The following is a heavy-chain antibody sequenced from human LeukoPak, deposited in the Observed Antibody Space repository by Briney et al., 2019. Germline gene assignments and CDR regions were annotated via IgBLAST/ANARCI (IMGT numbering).Heavy chain of an antibody. J-gene: IGHJ4*02. CDR2: ISGSGGST. CDR1: GYTFNSYA. Sequence: GGSLRLSCAASGYTFNSYAMSWARQAPGKGLEWVSAISGSGGSTYYADSVKGRFTISRDNSKNTLYLQMNSLRAEDTALYYCAKEPASGSCFDYWGQGTLVTVSS. V-gene: IGHV3-23*01. CDR3: AKEPASGSCFDY. D-gene: IGHD3-10*01.